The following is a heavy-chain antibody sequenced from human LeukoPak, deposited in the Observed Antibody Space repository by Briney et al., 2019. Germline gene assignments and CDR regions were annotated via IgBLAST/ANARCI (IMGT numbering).Heavy chain of an antibody. D-gene: IGHD2-21*01. V-gene: IGHV3-72*01. Sequence: PGGSLRLSCVASGFTFSDHYMAWVRQAPGKGLEWVGRSRNKANSYSTEYAASVKGRFTVSRDASKNSLYLQMNTLRTEAAAVYYCAGVSEVVPGVNDYWGQETLVTVSS. J-gene: IGHJ4*02. CDR2: SRNKANSYST. CDR1: GFTFSDHY. CDR3: AGVSEVVPGVNDY.